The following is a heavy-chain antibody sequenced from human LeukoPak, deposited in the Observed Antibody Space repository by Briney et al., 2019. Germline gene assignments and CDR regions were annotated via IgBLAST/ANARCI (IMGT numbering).Heavy chain of an antibody. CDR2: INHSGTT. Sequence: SETLSLTCAVYGGSFSGYYWTWIRQSPGKGLEWIGEINHSGTTNYNPSLKSGVTISIDTSKNQFSLKLSSVTAADTAVYYCAREMAAAVPFDYWGQGTLVTVSS. CDR3: AREMAAAVPFDY. V-gene: IGHV4-34*01. J-gene: IGHJ4*02. CDR1: GGSFSGYY. D-gene: IGHD6-13*01.